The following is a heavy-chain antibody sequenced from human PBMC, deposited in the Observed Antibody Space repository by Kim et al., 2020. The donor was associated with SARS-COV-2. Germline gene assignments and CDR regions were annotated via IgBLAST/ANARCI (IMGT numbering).Heavy chain of an antibody. J-gene: IGHJ6*03. V-gene: IGHV5-51*01. D-gene: IGHD3-10*01. Sequence: GESLKISCKGSGYSFTNYWIGWVRQMPGKGLEWMGIIYPGDSDTRYSPSFQGQVTISADKSISTAYLQWSSLKASDTAMYYCARLYYGSGSYYYYYMDVWGKGTTVTVSS. CDR3: ARLYYGSGSYYYYYMDV. CDR1: GYSFTNYW. CDR2: IYPGDSDT.